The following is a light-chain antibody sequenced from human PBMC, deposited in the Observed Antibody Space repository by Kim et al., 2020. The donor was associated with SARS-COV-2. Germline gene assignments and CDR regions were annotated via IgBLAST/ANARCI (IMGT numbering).Light chain of an antibody. CDR3: HQRSNWPLT. CDR2: DAS. CDR1: QSLSSY. Sequence: LSPGERATLSCRDSQSLSSYLAWYQQKPGQAPRLLIYDASTRATGIPGRFSGSGSGTDFTLTISSLEPEDFALYYCHQRSNWPLTFGGGTKVDIK. J-gene: IGKJ4*01. V-gene: IGKV3-11*01.